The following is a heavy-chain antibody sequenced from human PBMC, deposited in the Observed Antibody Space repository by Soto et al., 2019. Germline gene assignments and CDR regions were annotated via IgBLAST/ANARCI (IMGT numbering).Heavy chain of an antibody. D-gene: IGHD6-19*01. CDR1: GGSISSGGYY. J-gene: IGHJ4*02. V-gene: IGHV4-31*03. CDR2: IYYSGST. CDR3: ARFSISGLAIDY. Sequence: QVQLQESGPGLVKPSQTLSLTCTVSGGSISSGGYYWSWIRQHPGKGLEWIGYIYYSGSTYYNPSLKSRVTISVYTSKNQFSLKLSSVTAADTAVYYCARFSISGLAIDYWGQGTLVTVSS.